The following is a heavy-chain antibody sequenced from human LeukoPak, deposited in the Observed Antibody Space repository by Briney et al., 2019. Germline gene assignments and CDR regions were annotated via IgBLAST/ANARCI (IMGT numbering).Heavy chain of an antibody. V-gene: IGHV4-59*01. Sequence: KSSETLSLTCTVSGGSISSYYWSWIRQPPGKGLEWIGYIYYSGSTNYNPSLKSRVTISVDTSKNQFSLKLSSVTAADTAVYYCARGRGGSGSSDYWGQGTLVTVSS. J-gene: IGHJ4*02. CDR2: IYYSGST. CDR3: ARGRGGSGSSDY. D-gene: IGHD3-10*01. CDR1: GGSISSYY.